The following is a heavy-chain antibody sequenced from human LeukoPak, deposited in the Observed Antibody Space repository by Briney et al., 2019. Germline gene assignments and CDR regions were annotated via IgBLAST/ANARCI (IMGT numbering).Heavy chain of an antibody. D-gene: IGHD1-14*01. CDR2: INHSGST. Sequence: SQTLSLTCTVSGGSISSGGYSWSWIRQPPGKGLEWIGEINHSGSTNYNPSLKSRVTISVDTSKNQFSLKLSSVTAADTAVYYCARGTRTFDPWGQGTLVTVSS. CDR1: GGSISSGGYS. J-gene: IGHJ5*02. CDR3: ARGTRTFDP. V-gene: IGHV4-30-2*01.